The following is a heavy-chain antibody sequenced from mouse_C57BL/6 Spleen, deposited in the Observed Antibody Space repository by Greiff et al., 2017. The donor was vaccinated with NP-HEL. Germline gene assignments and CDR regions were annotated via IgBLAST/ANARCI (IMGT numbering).Heavy chain of an antibody. CDR3: ANGNYLYYAMDY. Sequence: QVQLQQPGAELVNLGAPGSLSAKPLATTSTTTWSNGVKRSLDQGLEWIGRIDPNSGGTKYNEKFKSKATLTVDKPSSTAYMQLSSLTSEDSAVYYCANGNYLYYAMDYWGQGTSVTVSS. D-gene: IGHD2-1*01. V-gene: IGHV1-72*01. CDR1: ATTSTTTW. CDR2: IDPNSGGT. J-gene: IGHJ4*01.